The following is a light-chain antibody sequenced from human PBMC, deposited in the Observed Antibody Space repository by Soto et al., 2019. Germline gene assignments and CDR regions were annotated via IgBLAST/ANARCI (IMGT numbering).Light chain of an antibody. Sequence: QSALTQPASVSGSPGQSITISCTGTSSDVGGYNYVSWYQQHPGKAPKLMIYEVSNRPSGVSNRFSGSKSGNTVSLTISGLPAEDAADYYCSSFTSINTWVFGGGTKVTVL. CDR3: SSFTSINTWV. CDR2: EVS. J-gene: IGLJ3*02. V-gene: IGLV2-14*01. CDR1: SSDVGGYNY.